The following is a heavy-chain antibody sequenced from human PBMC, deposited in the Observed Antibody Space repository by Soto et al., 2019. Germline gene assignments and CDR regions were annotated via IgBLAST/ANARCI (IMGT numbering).Heavy chain of an antibody. J-gene: IGHJ6*02. CDR3: ARSPNYYYYGFDV. D-gene: IGHD3-10*01. CDR2: IYYSGST. Sequence: PSETLSLTCNVSFGSVSSGDYCWSWLRQSPGKRLEWIAYIYYSGSTNYNPSLKSRATTSVDTSKSQVSLTLTSMTAADAALYYCARSPNYYYYGFDVWGQGTAVTVSS. V-gene: IGHV4-61*08. CDR1: FGSVSSGDYC.